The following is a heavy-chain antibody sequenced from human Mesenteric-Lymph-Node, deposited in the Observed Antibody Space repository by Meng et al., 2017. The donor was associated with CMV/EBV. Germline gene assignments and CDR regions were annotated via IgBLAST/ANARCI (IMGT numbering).Heavy chain of an antibody. Sequence: AVYGWSFSGYCWSWIRQPPGKGLEWIGEINHSGSTKYNPSLKSRVTISVDTSENHFSLKLSSVTAADTAVYYCARCSGGSCYNPLAFWGQGTLVTVSS. CDR1: GWSFSGYC. D-gene: IGHD2-15*01. J-gene: IGHJ4*02. V-gene: IGHV4-34*01. CDR3: ARCSGGSCYNPLAF. CDR2: INHSGST.